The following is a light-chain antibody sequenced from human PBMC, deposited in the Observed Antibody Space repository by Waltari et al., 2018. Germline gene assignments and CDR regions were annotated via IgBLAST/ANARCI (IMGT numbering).Light chain of an antibody. CDR3: QRRSNSPPWT. CDR1: QSFGTS. CDR2: DAS. V-gene: IGKV3-11*01. J-gene: IGKJ1*01. Sequence: EIVLTQSPVTLSLSPGERATLSCRASQSFGTSLAWYQHRPGQAPRLLIYDASTRATGIPARFSGSGSGTDFTLTISSLEPEDFAVYYCQRRSNSPPWTFGQGTTVEVK.